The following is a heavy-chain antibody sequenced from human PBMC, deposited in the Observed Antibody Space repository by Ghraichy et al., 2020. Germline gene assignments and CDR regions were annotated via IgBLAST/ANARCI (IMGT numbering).Heavy chain of an antibody. Sequence: TLSLTCAISGDSVSSNSAAWNWIRQSPSRGLEWLGRTYYRSKWYNDYAVSVKSRITINPDTSKNQFSLQLNSVTPEDTAVYYCASTRFYYYDSSGYYYDYWGQGTLVTVSS. CDR2: TYYRSKWYN. D-gene: IGHD3-22*01. CDR1: GDSVSSNSAA. V-gene: IGHV6-1*01. CDR3: ASTRFYYYDSSGYYYDY. J-gene: IGHJ4*02.